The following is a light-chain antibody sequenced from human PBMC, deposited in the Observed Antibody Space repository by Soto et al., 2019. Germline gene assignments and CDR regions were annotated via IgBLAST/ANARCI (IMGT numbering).Light chain of an antibody. CDR3: MQAKQIPRT. V-gene: IGKV2-28*01. CDR2: LGS. CDR1: QSLLFSNGYNY. J-gene: IGKJ1*01. Sequence: DIGVPQSPLSLRVNPGEPASISCRSIQSLLFSNGYNYLDWYLQRPGQSPQLLIYLGSKRAPGVSDRISGTGSGTRFTLRISRVEAEDVAIYYCMQAKQIPRTFDQGCKVDI.